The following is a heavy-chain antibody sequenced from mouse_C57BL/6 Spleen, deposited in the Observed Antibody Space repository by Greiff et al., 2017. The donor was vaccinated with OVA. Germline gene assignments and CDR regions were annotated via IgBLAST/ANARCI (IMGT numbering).Heavy chain of an antibody. Sequence: EVQLVESGPGLVKPSQSLSLTCSVTGYSITSGYYWNWIRQFPGNKLEWMGYISYDGSNNYNPSLKNRISITRDTSKNQFFLKLNSVTTEDTATYYCARVDYDGMDYWGQGTSVTVSS. J-gene: IGHJ4*01. D-gene: IGHD2-4*01. CDR1: GYSITSGYY. CDR3: ARVDYDGMDY. V-gene: IGHV3-6*01. CDR2: ISYDGSN.